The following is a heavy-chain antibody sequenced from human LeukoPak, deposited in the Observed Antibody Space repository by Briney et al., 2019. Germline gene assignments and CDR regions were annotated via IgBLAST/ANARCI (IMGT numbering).Heavy chain of an antibody. J-gene: IGHJ5*02. CDR3: ARDPGEFGRGFDP. CDR1: GGTFSSYA. Sequence: SSVKVSCKASGGTFSSYAISWVRQAPGQGLEWMGGIIPIFGTANYAQKLQGRVTMTTDTSTSTAYMELRSLRPDDTAVYYCARDPGEFGRGFDPWGQGALVTVSS. V-gene: IGHV1-69*05. D-gene: IGHD3-16*01. CDR2: IIPIFGTA.